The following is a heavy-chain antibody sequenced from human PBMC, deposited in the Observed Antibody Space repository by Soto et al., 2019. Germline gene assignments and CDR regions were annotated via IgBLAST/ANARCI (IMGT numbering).Heavy chain of an antibody. J-gene: IGHJ4*02. V-gene: IGHV3-23*01. D-gene: IGHD3-16*01. CDR1: GFTFSNYV. CDR3: TKSDFIWGKNSHYFFDY. CDR2: ISGTGYNT. Sequence: VQLLESGGGLVQPGGSLRLSCAASGFTFSNYVMTWVRQAPGEGLEWVSAISGTGYNTFYADSVKGRFTISRDNSKNTVYLQMNSLTAEDAAVYYCTKSDFIWGKNSHYFFDYWGQGTLVTVSS.